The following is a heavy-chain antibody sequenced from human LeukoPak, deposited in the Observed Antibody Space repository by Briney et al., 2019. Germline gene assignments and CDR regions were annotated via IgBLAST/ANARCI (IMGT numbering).Heavy chain of an antibody. J-gene: IGHJ4*02. V-gene: IGHV4-39*01. CDR3: GSSWLRWVNDY. CDR2: IYYSGST. D-gene: IGHD6-13*01. Sequence: SETLSLTCTVSGGSISSSSYYWGWIRQPPGKGLEWIGSIYYSGSTYYNPSLKSRVTISVDTSKNQFSLKLSSVTAADTAVYYCGSSWLRWVNDYWGQGTLVTVS. CDR1: GGSISSSSYY.